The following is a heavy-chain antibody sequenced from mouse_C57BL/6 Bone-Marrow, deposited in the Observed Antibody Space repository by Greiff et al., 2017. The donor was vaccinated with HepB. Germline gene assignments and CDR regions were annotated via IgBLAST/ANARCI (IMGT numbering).Heavy chain of an antibody. D-gene: IGHD1-1*01. CDR3: ARRRGSGYDSYYAMDY. CDR1: GYTFTSYW. Sequence: VQLQQSGAELVKPGASVKLSCKASGYTFTSYWMHWVKQRPGQGLEWIGMIHPNSGSTYYNEKFKSKATLTVDKSSSTAYMQLSILTSEDSAVYYCARRRGSGYDSYYAMDYWGRGTAVTVSS. J-gene: IGHJ4*01. V-gene: IGHV1-64*01. CDR2: IHPNSGST.